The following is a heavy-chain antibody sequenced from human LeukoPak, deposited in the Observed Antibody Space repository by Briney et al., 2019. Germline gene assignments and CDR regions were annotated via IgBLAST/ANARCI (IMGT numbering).Heavy chain of an antibody. J-gene: IGHJ3*02. V-gene: IGHV3-7*01. Sequence: GSLRLSCAASGFTFSSYWMTWVRQAPGKGLEWVANIGEDGSEKYYVDSVKGRFTISRDNAKNSLYLQVNSLRAEDTAVYYCARFSAAGKQNAFDIWGQGTMVTVSS. CDR1: GFTFSSYW. D-gene: IGHD6-13*01. CDR3: ARFSAAGKQNAFDI. CDR2: IGEDGSEK.